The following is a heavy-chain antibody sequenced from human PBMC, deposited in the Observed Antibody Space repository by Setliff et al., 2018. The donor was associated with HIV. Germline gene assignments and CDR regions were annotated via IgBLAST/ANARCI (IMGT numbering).Heavy chain of an antibody. V-gene: IGHV4-4*02. J-gene: IGHJ6*04. CDR2: IDHSGGT. Sequence: PSETLSLTCAVSGGSISSVNWWTWVRQPPGKGLEWIGEIDHSGGTKYNPSLTGRVTMSVDKSKNQFSLNLNSVTAADTAVYYCARDEIGVWGKGTTVTVSS. CDR3: ARDEIGV. CDR1: GGSISSVNW.